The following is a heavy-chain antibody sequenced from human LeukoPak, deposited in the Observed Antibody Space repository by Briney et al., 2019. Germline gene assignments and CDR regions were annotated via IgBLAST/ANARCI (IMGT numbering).Heavy chain of an antibody. CDR2: IWSDGSNK. CDR1: GFTLSRYG. J-gene: IGHJ4*02. V-gene: IGHV3-33*01. CDR3: VRDLTAVTTGCLRY. Sequence: GGSLRLSCAAFGFTLSRYGMHWVRQAPGKGLEWVAVIWSDGSNKYYADSVKGRFTISRDNSKNTLYLQMNSLRAEDTAVYYCVRDLTAVTTGCLRYWGQGTLVTVSS. D-gene: IGHD4-17*01.